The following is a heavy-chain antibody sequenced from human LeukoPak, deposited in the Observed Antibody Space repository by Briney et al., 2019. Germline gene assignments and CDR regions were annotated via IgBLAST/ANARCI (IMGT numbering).Heavy chain of an antibody. Sequence: PSQTLSLTCTVSGGSISSGSYYWSWIRQPAGKGLEWIGRIYTSGSTNYNPSLKSRVTISVDTSKNQFSLKLSSVTAADTAVYYCARGGTTTAGSDYWGQGTLVTVSS. CDR1: GGSISSGSYY. J-gene: IGHJ4*02. CDR2: IYTSGST. D-gene: IGHD4-17*01. CDR3: ARGGTTTAGSDY. V-gene: IGHV4-61*02.